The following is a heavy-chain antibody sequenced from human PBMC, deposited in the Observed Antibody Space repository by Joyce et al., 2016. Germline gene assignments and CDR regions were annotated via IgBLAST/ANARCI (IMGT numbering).Heavy chain of an antibody. CDR1: SGPFSGFF. Sequence: QVQLQQWGAGLLKTSETLSLTCAVYSGPFSGFFWSWVRQPPGKGLELIGDITNSGATHYNPSLKSRLTMSVDTSRKEFSLKLSSVTVADTAIYYCARSQWLAPLMYWGQGTPVTVSS. CDR2: ITNSGAT. J-gene: IGHJ4*02. D-gene: IGHD6-19*01. CDR3: ARSQWLAPLMY. V-gene: IGHV4-34*02.